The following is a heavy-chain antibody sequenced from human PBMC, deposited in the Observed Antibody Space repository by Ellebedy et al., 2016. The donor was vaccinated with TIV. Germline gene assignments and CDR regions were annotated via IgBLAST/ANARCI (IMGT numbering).Heavy chain of an antibody. CDR3: ARGGRVRVVDATPYDGFDF. V-gene: IGHV3-11*01. D-gene: IGHD2-15*01. CDR2: ISLSGESV. CDR1: GFSFSDHY. Sequence: GESLKISCEASGFSFSDHYMTWIRQAPGKGLEWVSYISLSGESVYYAESVKGRFTISRDNTKSSLYLQMNSLTVDDTAVYFCARGGRVRVVDATPYDGFDFWGHGTVVTVS. J-gene: IGHJ3*01.